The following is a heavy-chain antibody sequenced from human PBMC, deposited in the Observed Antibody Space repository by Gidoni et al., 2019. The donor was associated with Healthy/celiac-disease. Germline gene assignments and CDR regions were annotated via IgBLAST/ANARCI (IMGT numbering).Heavy chain of an antibody. Sequence: QVQLQQWGAGLLKPSETLSLTCAVYGGSFSGYYWSWIRQPPGKGLEWIGEINHSGSTNYNPSLKSRVTISVDTSKNQFSLKLSSVTAADTAVYYCARAGGMVRGVLFDYWGQGTLVTVSS. CDR2: INHSGST. V-gene: IGHV4-34*01. CDR1: GGSFSGYY. D-gene: IGHD3-10*01. J-gene: IGHJ4*02. CDR3: ARAGGMVRGVLFDY.